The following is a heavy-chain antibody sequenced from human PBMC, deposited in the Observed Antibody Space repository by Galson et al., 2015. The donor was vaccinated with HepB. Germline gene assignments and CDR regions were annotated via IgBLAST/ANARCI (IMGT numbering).Heavy chain of an antibody. J-gene: IGHJ3*02. CDR3: ARDLRHYYDSSGYYYRGAFDI. V-gene: IGHV3-21*01. Sequence: SLRLSCAASGFTFSRYSMNWVRQAPGKGLEWVSSISSSSSYIYYADSVKGRFTISRDNAKNSLYLQMNSLRAEDTAVYYCARDLRHYYDSSGYYYRGAFDIWGQGTMVTVSS. CDR1: GFTFSRYS. CDR2: ISSSSSYI. D-gene: IGHD3-22*01.